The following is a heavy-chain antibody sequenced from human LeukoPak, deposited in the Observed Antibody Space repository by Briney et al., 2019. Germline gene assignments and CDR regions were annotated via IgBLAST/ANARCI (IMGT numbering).Heavy chain of an antibody. CDR2: INWNGGSI. V-gene: IGHV3-20*04. J-gene: IGHJ6*03. CDR3: ARGYSSGWNYYYYYMDV. D-gene: IGHD6-19*01. Sequence: PGGSLRLSCAASGFTFVDYGMSWVRQAPGKGLEWVSGINWNGGSIGYADSVKGRFTISRDNAKNSLYLQMNSLRAEDTALYYCARGYSSGWNYYYYYMDVWGKGTTVTVSS. CDR1: GFTFVDYG.